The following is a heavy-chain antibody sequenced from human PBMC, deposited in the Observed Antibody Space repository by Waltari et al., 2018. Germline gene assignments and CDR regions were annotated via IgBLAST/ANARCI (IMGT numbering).Heavy chain of an antibody. CDR2: ISGESTHI. CDR1: GFSFSKYG. Sequence: EVQLVESGGGLVKPGGSLRISCTASGFSFSKYGMNWVRLTPGKGLGGVSSISGESTHIYSAGSVMGRLTISRDNAKNSLYLEMNSLRVEDTALYYCVRDLNFYFDGRTYTPTYSFDLWGQGTMVTVSS. D-gene: IGHD3-22*01. J-gene: IGHJ4*02. V-gene: IGHV3-21*06. CDR3: VRDLNFYFDGRTYTPTYSFDL.